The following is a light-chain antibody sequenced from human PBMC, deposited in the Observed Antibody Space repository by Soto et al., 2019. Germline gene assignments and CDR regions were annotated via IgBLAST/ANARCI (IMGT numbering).Light chain of an antibody. Sequence: EIVLTQSPATLSLSPGERATLSCRASQSVSSYLAWYQQKPGQAPRLLIYSASGRATGIPDRFSGSGSGADFTLTISSLEPEDFAVYYCQQYGSAPRTFGQGTKVDIK. CDR2: SAS. J-gene: IGKJ1*01. V-gene: IGKV3-20*01. CDR1: QSVSSY. CDR3: QQYGSAPRT.